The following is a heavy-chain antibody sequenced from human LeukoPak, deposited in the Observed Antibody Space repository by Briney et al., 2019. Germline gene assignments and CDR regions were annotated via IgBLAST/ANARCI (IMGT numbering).Heavy chain of an antibody. D-gene: IGHD5-18*01. Sequence: ASVKVSCKASGYTFTGYYMHWVRQAPGQGLEWMGRINPNSGGTNYAQKFQGRVTMTRDTSISTAYIELGRVRSDDPAVYYCARSRASYGFDYWGQGTLVTVSS. CDR1: GYTFTGYY. V-gene: IGHV1-2*06. J-gene: IGHJ4*02. CDR3: ARSRASYGFDY. CDR2: INPNSGGT.